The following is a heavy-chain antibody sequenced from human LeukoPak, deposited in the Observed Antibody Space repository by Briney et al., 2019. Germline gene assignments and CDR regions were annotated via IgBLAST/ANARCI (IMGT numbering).Heavy chain of an antibody. V-gene: IGHV3-21*01. J-gene: IGHJ5*02. CDR3: AWSAAGTWLFDP. CDR2: ISSSSSYI. CDR1: GFTFSSYS. D-gene: IGHD6-13*01. Sequence: AGSLRLSCAASGFTFSSYSMNWVRQAPGKGLEWVSSISSSSSYIYHADSVKGRFTISRDNAKNSLYLQMNGLRAEDTAVYYCAWSAAGTWLFDPWGQGTLVTVSS.